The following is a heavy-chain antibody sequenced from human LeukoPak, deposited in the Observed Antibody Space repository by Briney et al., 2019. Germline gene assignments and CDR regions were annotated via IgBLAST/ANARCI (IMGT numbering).Heavy chain of an antibody. J-gene: IGHJ5*02. CDR1: GFRFSDYY. CDR2: ISSRGTIT. Sequence: GGSLRLSCVGSGFRFSDYYMSWVRQAPGQGLEWLSYISSRGTITYYSDSVKGRFTISRNNATNSLFLQMNTLRVEDTAVYFCARSPHIWFAERGWFDPWGQGTLVTVSS. V-gene: IGHV3-11*01. CDR3: ARSPHIWFAERGWFDP. D-gene: IGHD3-10*01.